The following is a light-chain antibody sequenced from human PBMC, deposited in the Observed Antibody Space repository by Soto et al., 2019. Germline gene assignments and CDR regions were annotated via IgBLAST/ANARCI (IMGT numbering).Light chain of an antibody. V-gene: IGKV1-5*03. J-gene: IGKJ1*01. Sequence: DIQMTQSPSTLSASVGDRVTITCRASQSITPWLAWYQQKPGKVPKLLIYQASSLESGVPSRFSGSASGTEFTLTINSLQPDDFATYYCQHYNRYSATFGQGTKVDIK. CDR2: QAS. CDR3: QHYNRYSAT. CDR1: QSITPW.